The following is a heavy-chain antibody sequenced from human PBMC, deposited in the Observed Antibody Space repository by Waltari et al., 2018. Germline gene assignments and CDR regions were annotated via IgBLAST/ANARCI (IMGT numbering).Heavy chain of an antibody. CDR2: IWFDGSDK. J-gene: IGHJ4*02. Sequence: QVNLVESGGGVVQPGGSRRLSCAPSGFTFSNFGRHWVRQAPGKGLGWVALIWFDGSDKFYADSVRGRFTISRDNSARTLYLDMDSLRLDDTAMYYCAKDAFGNTYLDFWGQGTLVTVSS. CDR1: GFTFSNFG. D-gene: IGHD2-2*02. CDR3: AKDAFGNTYLDF. V-gene: IGHV3-30*02.